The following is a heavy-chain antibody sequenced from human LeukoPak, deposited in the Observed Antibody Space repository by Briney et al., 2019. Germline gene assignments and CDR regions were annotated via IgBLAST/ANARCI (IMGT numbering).Heavy chain of an antibody. D-gene: IGHD3-3*01. CDR3: ALNYDFWSGYYKP. CDR1: GYTFTGYY. V-gene: IGHV1-2*02. J-gene: IGHJ5*02. CDR2: INPNSGGT. Sequence: GASVKVSCKASGYTFTGYYMHWVRQAPGQGLEWMGWINPNSGGTNYAQKFQGRVTMTRDTSISTVYMELSRLRSDDTAVYYCALNYDFWSGYYKPWGQGTLVTVSS.